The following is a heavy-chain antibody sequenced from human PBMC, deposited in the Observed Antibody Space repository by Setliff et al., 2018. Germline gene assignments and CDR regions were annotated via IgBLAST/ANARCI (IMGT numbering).Heavy chain of an antibody. CDR1: GGSISSGPYY. J-gene: IGHJ6*02. CDR3: ARVGASEIVAGHYGVDV. D-gene: IGHD3-16*01. Sequence: PSETLSLTCAVSGGSISSGPYYWNWIRQPAGKGLEWLGRVYTSGSTKYNPSLKSRVTISLDTSNNQFFLKLSSVTAADTAVYYCARVGASEIVAGHYGVDVWGQGTTVTVSS. V-gene: IGHV4-61*02. CDR2: VYTSGST.